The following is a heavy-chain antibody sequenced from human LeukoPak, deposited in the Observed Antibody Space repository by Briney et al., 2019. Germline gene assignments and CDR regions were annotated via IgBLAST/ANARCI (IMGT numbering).Heavy chain of an antibody. D-gene: IGHD5-12*01. V-gene: IGHV3-23*01. Sequence: GGSLRLSCAASGFTFSSYAMNWVRQAPGKGLEWVSGISGSGGSVYYADSVKGRFTISRDNSKDTLYLQMNSLRAEDTAVYYCAKVRYVGYYFDYWGQGTLVTVPS. CDR3: AKVRYVGYYFDY. CDR1: GFTFSSYA. J-gene: IGHJ4*02. CDR2: ISGSGGSV.